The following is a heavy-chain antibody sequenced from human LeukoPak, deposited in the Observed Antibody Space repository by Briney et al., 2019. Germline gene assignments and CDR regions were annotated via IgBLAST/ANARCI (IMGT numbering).Heavy chain of an antibody. CDR3: AREEAGTYYFDY. J-gene: IGHJ4*02. D-gene: IGHD1-1*01. Sequence: SQTLSLTCAISGDSVSSNSAAWDCIRQSPSRGLEWLGRTYYRSKWYYDYAISMKSRMTVNPDTSKNHFSLQLNSVTPEDTAVYYCAREEAGTYYFDYWGQGTLTVSS. CDR2: TYYRSKWYY. CDR1: GDSVSSNSAA. V-gene: IGHV6-1*01.